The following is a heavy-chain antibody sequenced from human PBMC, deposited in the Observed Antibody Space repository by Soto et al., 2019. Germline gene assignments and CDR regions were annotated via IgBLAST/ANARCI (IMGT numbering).Heavy chain of an antibody. CDR3: VRGNFYYGMDV. Sequence: SLRLSCTTSGLTFSDYYMTWVRQAPGKGLEWISYMSGSGDAIYYADSVKGRFTISRDNAKNSLHLEMNSLRVEDTAMYYCVRGNFYYGMDVWGQGTTVTVSS. CDR1: GLTFSDYY. J-gene: IGHJ6*02. CDR2: MSGSGDAI. V-gene: IGHV3-11*01.